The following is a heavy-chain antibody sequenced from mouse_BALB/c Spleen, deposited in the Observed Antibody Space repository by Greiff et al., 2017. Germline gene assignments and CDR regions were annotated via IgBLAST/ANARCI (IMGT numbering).Heavy chain of an antibody. CDR2: ISSGGSYT. CDR3: ARRGLPYGSSLLYYYAMDY. J-gene: IGHJ4*01. D-gene: IGHD1-1*01. Sequence: DVQLVESGGGLVKPGGSLKLSCAASGFTFSSYAMSWVRQSPEKRLEWVAEISSGGSYTYYPDTVTGRFTISRDNAKNTLYLEMSSLRSEDTAMYYCARRGLPYGSSLLYYYAMDYWGQGTSVTVSS. CDR1: GFTFSSYA. V-gene: IGHV5-9-4*01.